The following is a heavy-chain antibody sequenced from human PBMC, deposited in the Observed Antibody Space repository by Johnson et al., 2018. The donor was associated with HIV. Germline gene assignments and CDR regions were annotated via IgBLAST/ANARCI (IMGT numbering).Heavy chain of an antibody. CDR3: ARDGGVAAAVGVVAFDI. D-gene: IGHD6-13*01. J-gene: IGHJ3*02. CDR1: GFTLSNAW. Sequence: QVPLVESGGGLVNPRGSVRRYCADSGFTLSNAWMIWGRQAPGKGLERVGRIKSKTDGSSIYYADSVKVRFTISRDNAENSLYLKMNSLRAEDTAVYYCARDGGVAAAVGVVAFDIWGQGTLVTVSS. CDR2: IKSKTDGSSI. V-gene: IGHV3-11*04.